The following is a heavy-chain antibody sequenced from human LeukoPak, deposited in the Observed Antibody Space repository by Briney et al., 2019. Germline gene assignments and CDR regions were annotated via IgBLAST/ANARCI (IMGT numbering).Heavy chain of an antibody. CDR3: ARLPEGGYATSLGWLDP. D-gene: IGHD5-24*01. CDR2: ISYSGVS. CDR1: GGSISSYY. Sequence: PSETLSLTCTVSGGSISSYYWSWIRQPAGKGLEWIGYISYSGVSTYNPSLGSRVTISRDTSKNEVSLNLSSVTAADTAVYFCARLPEGGYATSLGWLDPWGQGTRVTVSS. J-gene: IGHJ5*02. V-gene: IGHV4-59*08.